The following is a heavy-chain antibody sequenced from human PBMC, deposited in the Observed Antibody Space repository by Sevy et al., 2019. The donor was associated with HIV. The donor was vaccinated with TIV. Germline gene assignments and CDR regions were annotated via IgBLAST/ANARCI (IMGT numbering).Heavy chain of an antibody. Sequence: GESLKISCKISGYSSTSYCIGWVRQMTGKGLEWMGIFCPGDSDISYSPSFQGQVTISADKSISTVYLQWRSLKASDTAMYYCTRQGPSDGMDVWGRGTTVTVSS. CDR3: TRQGPSDGMDV. CDR1: GYSSTSYC. V-gene: IGHV5-51*01. J-gene: IGHJ6*02. CDR2: FCPGDSDI.